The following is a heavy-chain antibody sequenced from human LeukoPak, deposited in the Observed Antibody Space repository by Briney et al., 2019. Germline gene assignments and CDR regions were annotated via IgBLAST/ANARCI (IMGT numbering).Heavy chain of an antibody. D-gene: IGHD7-27*01. CDR2: ISYSGSS. CDR3: ARNWGSYAFDI. J-gene: IGHJ3*02. CDR1: GDSISSYY. V-gene: IGHV4-59*08. Sequence: SETLSLTCTVSGDSISSYYWSWIRQPPGKGQEWIAYISYSGSSNYNPSLKSRVTISVDRSENQFSLRLSSVTAADTAVYYCARNWGSYAFDIWGQGAMVSVSS.